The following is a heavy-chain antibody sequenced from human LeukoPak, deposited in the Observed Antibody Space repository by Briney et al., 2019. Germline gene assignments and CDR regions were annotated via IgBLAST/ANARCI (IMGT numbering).Heavy chain of an antibody. CDR2: ISRSGSHT. V-gene: IGHV3-11*06. CDR1: GFTFSNYY. Sequence: PGGSLRLSCAASGFTFSNYYMSWIRQAPGKGLEWLSYISRSGSHTPYADSVKGRFTVSRDNAKNSLSLELNSLRVDDTAIYYCARVGSIAEAGTLYSWGQGTLVTVSS. D-gene: IGHD6-13*01. J-gene: IGHJ4*02. CDR3: ARVGSIAEAGTLYS.